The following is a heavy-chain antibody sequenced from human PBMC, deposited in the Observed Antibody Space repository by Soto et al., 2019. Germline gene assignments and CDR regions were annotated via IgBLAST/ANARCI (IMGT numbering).Heavy chain of an antibody. J-gene: IGHJ6*02. CDR3: ARGDSTDCSNGVCSFFYNHDMDV. CDR1: GYSFTDYH. D-gene: IGHD2-8*01. Sequence: ASVKVSCKASGYSFTDYHIHWVRQAPGQGLEWLGRINPKSGGTSTAQKFQGWVTMTTDTSISTASMELTRLTSDDTAIYYCARGDSTDCSNGVCSFFYNHDMDVWGQGNTVTVSS. CDR2: INPKSGGT. V-gene: IGHV1-2*04.